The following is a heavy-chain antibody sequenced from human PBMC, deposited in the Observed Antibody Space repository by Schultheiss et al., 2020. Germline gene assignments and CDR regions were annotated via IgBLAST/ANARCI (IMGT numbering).Heavy chain of an antibody. CDR2: IKQDGSEK. V-gene: IGHV3-7*01. Sequence: GGSLRLSCAASGFTFSSYAMSWVRQAPGKGLEWVANIKQDGSEKYYVDSVKGRFTISRDNAKNSLYLQMNSLRAEDTAVYYCASGIAAAGTDRDFDYWGQGTLVTVSS. J-gene: IGHJ4*02. D-gene: IGHD6-13*01. CDR3: ASGIAAAGTDRDFDY. CDR1: GFTFSSYA.